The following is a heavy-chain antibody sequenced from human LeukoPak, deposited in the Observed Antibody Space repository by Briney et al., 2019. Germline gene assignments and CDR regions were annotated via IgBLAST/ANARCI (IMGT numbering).Heavy chain of an antibody. CDR1: GFTFNTFH. J-gene: IGHJ6*04. CDR3: PYSAWDV. V-gene: IGHV3-23*01. CDR2: ITPSGESA. Sequence: SGGSLRLSCAASGFTFNTFHMSWVRQAPGKGLEWVSSITPSGESANYADSAKGRFTISRDNSKNMLYLQMNSLRAEDTAVYYCPYSAWDVWGKGTTVTVSS. D-gene: IGHD5-18*01.